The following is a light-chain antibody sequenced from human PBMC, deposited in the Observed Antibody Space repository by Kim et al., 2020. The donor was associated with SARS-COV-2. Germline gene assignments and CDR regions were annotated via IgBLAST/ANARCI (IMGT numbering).Light chain of an antibody. Sequence: TVIISWTRSSGSIASNYVQWYQQLPGSSPTIVISEDSQRPSGVPDRFSGSTDSSSNSASLSISGLKTEDEADYYCQSYDRNNQGIFGGGTKLTVL. CDR2: EDS. J-gene: IGLJ2*01. CDR3: QSYDRNNQGI. V-gene: IGLV6-57*01. CDR1: SGSIASNY.